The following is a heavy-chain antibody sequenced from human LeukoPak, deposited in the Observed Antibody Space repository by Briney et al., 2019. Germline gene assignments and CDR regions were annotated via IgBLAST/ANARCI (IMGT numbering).Heavy chain of an antibody. CDR3: ARGPYSSGWPLQDRYWFDP. V-gene: IGHV3-23*01. CDR2: ISGSGGST. Sequence: PGGSLRLSCAASGFTFSSYAMSWVRQAPGKGLEWVSAISGSGGSTYYADSVKGRFTISRDNSKNTLYLQMNSLRAEDTAVYYCARGPYSSGWPLQDRYWFDPWGQGTLVTVSS. D-gene: IGHD6-19*01. CDR1: GFTFSSYA. J-gene: IGHJ5*02.